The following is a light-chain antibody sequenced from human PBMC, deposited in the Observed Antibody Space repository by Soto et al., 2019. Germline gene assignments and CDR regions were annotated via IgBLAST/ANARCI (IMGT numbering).Light chain of an antibody. CDR1: SSDVGGYNY. V-gene: IGLV2-14*01. Sequence: QSVLTQPASVSGSPGQSITISCTGTSSDVGGYNYVSWYQQHPGKAPKLMIFEVSNRPSGVSIRFSGSKSGNTASLTFSGLPAEDEADYYCSSYTTTSLGDFGTGTKLTVL. J-gene: IGLJ1*01. CDR2: EVS. CDR3: SSYTTTSLGD.